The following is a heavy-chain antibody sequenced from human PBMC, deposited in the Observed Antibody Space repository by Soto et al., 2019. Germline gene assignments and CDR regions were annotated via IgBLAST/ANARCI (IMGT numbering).Heavy chain of an antibody. Sequence: GASVKVSCKASGYSFTNNDVSWVRQATGQGLEWMGWMNPGSGDTGYAQKFQGRVTMTRDISIATAYMGLSSLRSDDTAIYYCARMGSFGSLNLFYSWGQGSLVTGSS. CDR1: GYSFTNND. CDR2: MNPGSGDT. D-gene: IGHD3-16*01. V-gene: IGHV1-8*01. J-gene: IGHJ5*01. CDR3: ARMGSFGSLNLFYS.